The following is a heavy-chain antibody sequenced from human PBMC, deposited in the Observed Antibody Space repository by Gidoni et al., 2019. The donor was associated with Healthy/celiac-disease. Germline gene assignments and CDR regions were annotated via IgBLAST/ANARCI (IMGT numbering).Heavy chain of an antibody. Sequence: QVQLQESGPGLVKPSATLSLTCTVTGGSISRYYWSWLRQPPGKGLEWIGYIYYSGSTNYNPSLKSRVTISVDTSTNQFSLELSSVTAAVTAVYYCARGASPTSYYGMDVWGQGTTVTVSS. V-gene: IGHV4-59*08. CDR2: IYYSGST. CDR1: GGSISRYY. D-gene: IGHD4-4*01. J-gene: IGHJ6*02. CDR3: ARGASPTSYYGMDV.